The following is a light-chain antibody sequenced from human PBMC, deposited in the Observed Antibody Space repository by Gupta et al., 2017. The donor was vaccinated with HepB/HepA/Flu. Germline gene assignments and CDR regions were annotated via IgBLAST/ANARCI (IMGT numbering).Light chain of an antibody. CDR1: QSVSSN. J-gene: IGKJ3*01. V-gene: IGKV3-15*01. Sequence: EIVMTQSQATLSVSPGERATLSCRASQSVSSNLAWYQQKPGQAPRLLIYGASTRATGIPARFSGSGSGTEFTLTISSLQSEDFAVYYCQQYNNWPPGFTFGPGTKVDIK. CDR3: QQYNNWPPGFT. CDR2: GAS.